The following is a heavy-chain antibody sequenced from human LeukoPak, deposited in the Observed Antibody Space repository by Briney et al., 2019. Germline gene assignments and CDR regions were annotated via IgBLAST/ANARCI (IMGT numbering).Heavy chain of an antibody. CDR1: GFTFSDYE. D-gene: IGHD3-22*01. CDR3: AKSRWGYYDCGES. Sequence: GGSLRLSCAASGFTFSDYEMNCVRQAPGKGLEWISYINPTGTTTYYTDSVKGRFTISRDNSKNTLYLQMNSLRAEDTAVYYCAKSRWGYYDCGESWGQGTLVTVSS. CDR2: INPTGTTT. J-gene: IGHJ5*02. V-gene: IGHV3-48*03.